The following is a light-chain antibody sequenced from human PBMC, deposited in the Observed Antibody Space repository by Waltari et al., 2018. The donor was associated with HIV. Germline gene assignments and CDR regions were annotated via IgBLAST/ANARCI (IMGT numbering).Light chain of an antibody. CDR2: EVT. CDR3: SSFANRDGFYVL. V-gene: IGLV2-8*01. CDR1: NTDLGTYDY. Sequence: QSALTQPPSASGSPGQSVTLSCTGTNTDLGTYDYVSRSQQHPGKAPNLVISEVTKRPSGVSVLFSGSKSGNTAFLTVSGLQAEDEADYYCSSFANRDGFYVLFGGGTRLTVL. J-gene: IGLJ2*01.